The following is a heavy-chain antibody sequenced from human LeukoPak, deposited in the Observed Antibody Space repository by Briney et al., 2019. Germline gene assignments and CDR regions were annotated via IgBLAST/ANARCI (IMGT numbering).Heavy chain of an antibody. D-gene: IGHD3-10*01. V-gene: IGHV4-59*08. CDR2: IYYSGTT. Sequence: SETLSLTCTVSGGSISSYFWSWIRQPPGKGLEWIGYIYYSGTTNYNPSLKSRVTISVDTSKNQFSLKLSSVTAADTAVYYCARQYYYGSGSFYFDYWGQGTLVTVSS. CDR3: ARQYYYGSGSFYFDY. CDR1: GGSISSYF. J-gene: IGHJ4*02.